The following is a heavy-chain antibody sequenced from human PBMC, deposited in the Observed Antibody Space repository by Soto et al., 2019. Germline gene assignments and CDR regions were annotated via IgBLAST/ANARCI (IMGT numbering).Heavy chain of an antibody. D-gene: IGHD3-10*01. J-gene: IGHJ6*02. CDR3: AKDRMVRGHYYYYGMDV. Sequence: EVQLLESGGGLVQPGGSLRLSCAASGFTFSSYAMGWVRQAPGKGLEWVSAISGSGGSTYYADSVKGRFTISRDNSKNTLYLQMNSLRAEDTAVYYCAKDRMVRGHYYYYGMDVWGQGTTVTVSS. CDR2: ISGSGGST. V-gene: IGHV3-23*01. CDR1: GFTFSSYA.